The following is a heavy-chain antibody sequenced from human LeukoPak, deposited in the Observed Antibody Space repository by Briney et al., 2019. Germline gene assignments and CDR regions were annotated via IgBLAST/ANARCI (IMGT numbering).Heavy chain of an antibody. CDR1: GFTFSNDW. V-gene: IGHV3-7*01. D-gene: IGHD2-15*01. CDR3: AREACSGGSCYSGY. Sequence: GGSLRLSCAASGFTFSNDWMSWVRQAPGKGLEWVANIKQEGSEIYYVDSVKGRFTISKDNAKNSLYLQMNSLRAEDTAVYYCAREACSGGSCYSGYWGQGTLVTVSS. J-gene: IGHJ4*02. CDR2: IKQEGSEI.